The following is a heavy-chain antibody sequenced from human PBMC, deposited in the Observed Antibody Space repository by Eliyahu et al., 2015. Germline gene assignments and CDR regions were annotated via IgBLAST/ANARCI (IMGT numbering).Heavy chain of an antibody. CDR3: ASVVRGY. J-gene: IGHJ4*02. V-gene: IGHV4-38-2*02. CDR2: IDHSGST. Sequence: QVQLQESGPGLVKPSETLSLTCTVSGYSISSGYYWGWIRQPPGKGLGWIGSIDHSGSTYYNPSLKSRVTISVDTSKNQFSLKLSSVTAADTAVYYCASVVRGYWGQGTLVTVSS. CDR1: GYSISSGYY.